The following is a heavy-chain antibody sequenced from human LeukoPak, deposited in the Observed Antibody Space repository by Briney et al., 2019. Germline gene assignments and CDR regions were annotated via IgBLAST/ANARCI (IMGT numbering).Heavy chain of an antibody. CDR2: IYYSGXX. CDR3: ARESTSTEFDY. J-gene: IGHJ4*02. CDR1: GGSISSGGYY. V-gene: IGHV4-31*03. Sequence: SQTLSLTCTVSGGSISSGGYYWSWIRQHPGKGLEWIGYIYYSGXXYXXXXXKSRVTISVDTSKNQFSLKLSSVTAADTAVYYCARESTSTEFDYWGQGTLVTVSS.